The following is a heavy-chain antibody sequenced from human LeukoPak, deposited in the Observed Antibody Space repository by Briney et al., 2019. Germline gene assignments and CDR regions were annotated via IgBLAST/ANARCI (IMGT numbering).Heavy chain of an antibody. CDR3: ARASTYYYDSGVYYYLPLDY. V-gene: IGHV3-21*01. CDR2: ISSSSSYI. D-gene: IGHD3-22*01. CDR1: RFTFSSYS. Sequence: PGGSLRLSCAASRFTFSSYSMDWVRQAPGKGLEWVSSISSSSSYIYYADSVKGRFTISRDNAKKSLYLQMNSLRVEDTAVYYCARASTYYYDSGVYYYLPLDYWGQGALVTVSS. J-gene: IGHJ4*02.